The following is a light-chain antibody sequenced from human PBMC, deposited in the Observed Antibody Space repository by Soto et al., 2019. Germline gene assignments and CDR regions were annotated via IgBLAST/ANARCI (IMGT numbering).Light chain of an antibody. J-gene: IGKJ1*01. CDR3: QQYGSSPVT. V-gene: IGKV3-20*01. Sequence: DNVLTQSPGTLSLSPGERATLSCSASQSVSSRYLVWYQQKPGQAPRLLIYGASSRATGIPDRFSGIGSGTDFTLTISRLEPEDFAVYYCQQYGSSPVTFGQGTKVEIK. CDR2: GAS. CDR1: QSVSSRY.